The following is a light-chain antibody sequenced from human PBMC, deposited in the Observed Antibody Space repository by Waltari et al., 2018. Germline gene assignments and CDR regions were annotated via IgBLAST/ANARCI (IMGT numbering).Light chain of an antibody. V-gene: IGLV3-1*01. Sequence: YVLTQPPSISVPPGPPATITCSGEAFGKNSASWYQHKAGQPPTLVIYQNNRRPPDIPDRFSASTAGNAATLTIRGTQPTDEADYYCQAWDTVSFVVFGGGTRLTVL. CDR1: AFGKNS. J-gene: IGLJ2*01. CDR2: QNN. CDR3: QAWDTVSFVV.